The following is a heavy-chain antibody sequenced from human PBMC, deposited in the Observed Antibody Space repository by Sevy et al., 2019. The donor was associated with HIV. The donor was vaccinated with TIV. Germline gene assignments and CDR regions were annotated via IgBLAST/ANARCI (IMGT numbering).Heavy chain of an antibody. CDR2: ISSSGSTI. V-gene: IGHV3-11*01. J-gene: IGHJ3*02. CDR1: RFTFSDYY. D-gene: IGHD6-19*01. Sequence: GGSLRLSCAASRFTFSDYYMSWIRQAPGKGLEWLSYISSSGSTIYYADSVKGRFTISRDNAKNSLYLQMNSLRAEDTAVYYWAREMEGVPGRAFDIWGQGTMVTVSS. CDR3: AREMEGVPGRAFDI.